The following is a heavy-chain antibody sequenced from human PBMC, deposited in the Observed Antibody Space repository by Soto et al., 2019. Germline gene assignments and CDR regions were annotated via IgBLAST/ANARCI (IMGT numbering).Heavy chain of an antibody. J-gene: IGHJ5*02. Sequence: GGSLRLSCAASGFTFSSYSMNWVRQAPGKGLEWVSYISSSSSTIYYADSVKGRFTISRDNAKNSLYLQMNSLRAEDTAVYYCARGPPSGWWRSEENWFDPWGQGTLVTVSS. V-gene: IGHV3-48*01. CDR2: ISSSSSTI. D-gene: IGHD6-19*01. CDR3: ARGPPSGWWRSEENWFDP. CDR1: GFTFSSYS.